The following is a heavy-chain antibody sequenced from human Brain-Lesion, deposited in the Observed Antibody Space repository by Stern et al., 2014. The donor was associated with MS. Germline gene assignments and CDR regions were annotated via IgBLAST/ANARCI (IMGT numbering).Heavy chain of an antibody. CDR3: ARGRVVPGFQYYATDV. CDR2: IFNSGST. CDR1: GGSISSGGYY. J-gene: IGHJ6*02. Sequence: QVQLVQSGPGLVKPSQTLSLSCTVSGGSISSGGYYWSWIRQPAGKGLEWIGRIFNSGSTRYNPSHKSRVPISIDTPKNQFSRRLNSMTAADTAVYYCARGRVVPGFQYYATDVWGQGTTVIVSS. D-gene: IGHD2-2*01. V-gene: IGHV4-61*02.